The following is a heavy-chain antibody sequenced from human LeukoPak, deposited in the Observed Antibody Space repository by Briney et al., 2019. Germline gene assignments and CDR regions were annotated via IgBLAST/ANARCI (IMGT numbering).Heavy chain of an antibody. V-gene: IGHV3-9*01. J-gene: IGHJ6*02. D-gene: IGHD3-10*01. Sequence: GGSLRLSCAASGFTFDDYAMHWVRQAPGKGLEWVSGISWNSGSIGYADSVKGRFTISRDNAKNSLYLQMNSLRAEDTALYYCAKGVRGQGDYYYGMDVWGQGTTVTVSS. CDR2: ISWNSGSI. CDR1: GFTFDDYA. CDR3: AKGVRGQGDYYYGMDV.